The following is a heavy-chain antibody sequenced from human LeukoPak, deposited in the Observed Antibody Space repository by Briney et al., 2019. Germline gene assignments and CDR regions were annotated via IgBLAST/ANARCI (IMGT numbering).Heavy chain of an antibody. J-gene: IGHJ4*02. CDR3: VKDMKIKAAGYYFDY. V-gene: IGHV3-30*18. D-gene: IGHD6-13*01. Sequence: GGSLRLSCAASGFTVSSNYMHWVRQAPGKGLEWVAVIANDGRDKKYADSVRGRFTISRDNSKNTVYLQMNSLRAEDTAVFYCVKDMKIKAAGYYFDYWGQGTLVTVSS. CDR2: IANDGRDK. CDR1: GFTVSSNY.